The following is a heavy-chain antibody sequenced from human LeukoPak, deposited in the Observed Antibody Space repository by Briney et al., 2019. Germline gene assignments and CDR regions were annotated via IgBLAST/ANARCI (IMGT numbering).Heavy chain of an antibody. Sequence: PGGSLRLSCAASGFTFSNYGMHWVRQAPGKGLEWVAFIRYDGSKKYYVDSVKGRFTISRDNSKNTLYLQMNSLRAEDTAVYYCAKDLYDSPFDYWGQGTLVTVSS. CDR2: IRYDGSKK. D-gene: IGHD3-22*01. J-gene: IGHJ4*02. V-gene: IGHV3-30*02. CDR3: AKDLYDSPFDY. CDR1: GFTFSNYG.